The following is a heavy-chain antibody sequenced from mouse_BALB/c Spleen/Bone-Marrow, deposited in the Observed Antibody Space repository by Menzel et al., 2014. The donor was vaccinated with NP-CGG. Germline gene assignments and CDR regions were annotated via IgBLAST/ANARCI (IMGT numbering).Heavy chain of an antibody. CDR3: ARREGIAEALGY. V-gene: IGHV1-14*01. D-gene: IGHD6-1*01. J-gene: IGHJ2*01. CDR1: GYTFTSYV. Sequence: EVQLQESGPEQVKPGASVEMSCKASGYTFTSYVMHWVKQKPGQGLEWIGYINPYNDGTKYNEKFKGKATLTSDKSSSTSYMELSSLTSDDSAVYYCARREGIAEALGYWGQGTTLTVSS. CDR2: INPYNDGT.